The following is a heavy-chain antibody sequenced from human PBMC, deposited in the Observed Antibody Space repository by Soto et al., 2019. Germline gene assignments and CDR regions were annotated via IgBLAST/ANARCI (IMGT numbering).Heavy chain of an antibody. CDR2: ISYDGSNK. Sequence: PGGSLRLSCAASGFTFSSYAMHWVRQAPGKGLEWVAVISYDGSNKYYADSVKGRFTISRDNSKNTLYLQMNSLRAEDTAVYYCASRKEAWLRSPLSYWGQGTLVTVSS. CDR3: ASRKEAWLRSPLSY. CDR1: GFTFSSYA. V-gene: IGHV3-30-3*01. J-gene: IGHJ4*02. D-gene: IGHD5-12*01.